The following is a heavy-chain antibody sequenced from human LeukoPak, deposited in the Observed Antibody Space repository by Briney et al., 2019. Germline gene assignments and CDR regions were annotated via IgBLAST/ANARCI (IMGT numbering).Heavy chain of an antibody. CDR2: INSDGTGT. CDR1: GFTFSNYW. D-gene: IGHD2-21*02. CDR3: ARGEPGYCGYDCYCDY. V-gene: IGHV3-74*01. J-gene: IGHJ4*02. Sequence: QSGGSLRLSCVASGFTFSNYWMHWVRQAQGKGLVWVSRINSDGTGTNYADSVKGRFTISRDNAKNTLYLQMNSLRAEDTAVYYCARGEPGYCGYDCYCDYWGQGTLVTVSS.